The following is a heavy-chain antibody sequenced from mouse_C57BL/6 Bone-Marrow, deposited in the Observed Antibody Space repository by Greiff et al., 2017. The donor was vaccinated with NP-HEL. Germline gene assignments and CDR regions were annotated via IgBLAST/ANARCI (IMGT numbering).Heavy chain of an antibody. J-gene: IGHJ2*01. Sequence: EVQLQQSGPGLVKPSQSLSLTCSVTGYSITSGYYWNWIRQFPGKKLEWMGYISDDGSNNYKPSLKNRITITRDTAKNQFFLQLNSVTTEDTTTYYYAINDYYARSYRGLRGQGTTLTVSS. V-gene: IGHV3-6*01. D-gene: IGHD1-1*01. CDR3: AINDYYARSYRGL. CDR1: GYSITSGYY. CDR2: ISDDGSN.